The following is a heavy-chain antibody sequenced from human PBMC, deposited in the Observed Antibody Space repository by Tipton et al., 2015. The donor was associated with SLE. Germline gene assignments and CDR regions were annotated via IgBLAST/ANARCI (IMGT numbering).Heavy chain of an antibody. V-gene: IGHV4-31*03. J-gene: IGHJ4*02. Sequence: TLSLTCTVSGGSISSGGYYWSWIRQHPGKGLEWIGYIYYSVSTYYNPSLKSRVTISVDTSKNQFSLKLSSVTAADTAVYYCARRMVFGGDYFDYWGQGTLVTVSS. CDR1: GGSISSGGYY. CDR2: IYYSVST. D-gene: IGHD3-10*02. CDR3: ARRMVFGGDYFDY.